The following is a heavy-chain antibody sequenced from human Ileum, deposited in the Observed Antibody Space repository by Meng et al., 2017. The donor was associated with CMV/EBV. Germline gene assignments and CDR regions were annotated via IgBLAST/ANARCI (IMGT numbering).Heavy chain of an antibody. CDR2: ISSSSVYI. CDR1: GFTFSSYT. V-gene: IGHV3-21*01. D-gene: IGHD1-26*01. J-gene: IGHJ6*02. CDR3: AKDGASYYYGMDV. Sequence: GESLKISCAASGFTFSSYTMNWVRQAPGKGLEWVSSISSSSVYIYYADSVKGRFTISRDNGKNSLYLQMNSLRAEDTAVYYCAKDGASYYYGMDVWGQGTTVTVSS.